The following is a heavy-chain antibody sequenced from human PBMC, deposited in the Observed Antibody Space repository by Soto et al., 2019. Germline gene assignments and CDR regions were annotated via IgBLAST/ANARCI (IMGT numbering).Heavy chain of an antibody. V-gene: IGHV3-23*01. J-gene: IGHJ4*02. CDR1: GFTFSTDA. CDR2: ISASGDNS. Sequence: EVHLLESGGGLVQPGGSLRLSCAASGFTFSTDAMSWVRQAPGKGLEWLVGISASGDNSYYADSVKRRFTISRDNSKGRRYLQMNNLRAEDPALYYCADGGEWSFNFVYWGQGTLVTVSS. D-gene: IGHD3-3*01. CDR3: ADGGEWSFNFVY.